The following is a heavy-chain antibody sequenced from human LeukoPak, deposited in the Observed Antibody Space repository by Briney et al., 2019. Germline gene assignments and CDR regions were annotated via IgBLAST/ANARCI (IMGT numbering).Heavy chain of an antibody. Sequence: GGSLRLSCAASGFTFSSYAMSWVRQAPGKGLEWVSAISGSGGSTYYADSVKGRFTISRDNSKNTLYLQMNSLRAEDTAVYYCARDPSGSYYFDYWGQGTLVTVSS. J-gene: IGHJ4*02. V-gene: IGHV3-23*01. CDR2: ISGSGGST. D-gene: IGHD1-26*01. CDR3: ARDPSGSYYFDY. CDR1: GFTFSSYA.